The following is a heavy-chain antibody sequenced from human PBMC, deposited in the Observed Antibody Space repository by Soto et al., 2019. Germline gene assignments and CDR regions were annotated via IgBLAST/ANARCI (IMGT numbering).Heavy chain of an antibody. V-gene: IGHV3-13*05. Sequence: PRGSLRLSCVGSGFFFNNYDMHWVRQVRGKGLEWVSAIGAADDPYYSVSVKGRFIVSRDNAQKSLYLQMNNLRAADTAVYFCARAYTGQLPRRGDYYYALDVWGRVTTVTVSS. CDR2: IGAADDP. CDR1: GFFFNNYD. D-gene: IGHD2-2*01. J-gene: IGHJ6*02. CDR3: ARAYTGQLPRRGDYYYALDV.